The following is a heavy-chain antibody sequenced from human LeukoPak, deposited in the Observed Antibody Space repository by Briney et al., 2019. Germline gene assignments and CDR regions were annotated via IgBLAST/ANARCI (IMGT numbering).Heavy chain of an antibody. Sequence: ASVKVSCKASGYTFTSYGISWVRQAPGQGLEWMGWISAYNGNTNYAQKLQGRVTMTTDTSTSTAYMELRSLRSDDTAVYYCAKASRGYSTSYYFDYWGQGTLVTVSS. J-gene: IGHJ4*02. V-gene: IGHV1-18*01. CDR2: ISAYNGNT. CDR3: AKASRGYSTSYYFDY. CDR1: GYTFTSYG. D-gene: IGHD5-18*01.